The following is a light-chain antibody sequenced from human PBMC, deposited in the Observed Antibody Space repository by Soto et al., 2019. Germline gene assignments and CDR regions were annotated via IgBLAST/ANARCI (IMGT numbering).Light chain of an antibody. J-gene: IGKJ3*01. CDR3: QQYNNWART. CDR2: GAS. V-gene: IGKV3D-15*01. CDR1: QSVSSN. Sequence: EIVMTQSPATLSVSPGERATLSCRASQSVSSNLAWYQQKPGQAPRLLIYGASIRATGIPARFSGSGSGTDLTLTISSLQSEDFAVYYCQQYNNWARTFGPGTKVDIK.